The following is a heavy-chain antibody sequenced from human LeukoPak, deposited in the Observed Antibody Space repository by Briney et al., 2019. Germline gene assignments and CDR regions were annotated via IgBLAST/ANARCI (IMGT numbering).Heavy chain of an antibody. J-gene: IGHJ4*02. D-gene: IGHD3-22*01. CDR3: ARAPVGYDSSGYRHFDY. V-gene: IGHV3-7*01. Sequence: GGSLRLSCAASGFTFSSHWMSWVRQAPGKGLEWVANIKEDGSGKYYVDSVKGRFTISRDNAKNSLYLQMDSLRAEDTAVYYCARAPVGYDSSGYRHFDYWGQGSLVTVSS. CDR1: GFTFSSHW. CDR2: IKEDGSGK.